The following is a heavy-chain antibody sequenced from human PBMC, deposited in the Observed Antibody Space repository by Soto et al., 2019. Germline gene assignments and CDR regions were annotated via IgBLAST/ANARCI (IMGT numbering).Heavy chain of an antibody. V-gene: IGHV1-69*13. CDR1: GGTFSSYA. Sequence: SVKVSCKASGGTFSSYAISWVRQAPGQGLEWMGGIIPIFGTANYAQKFQGRVTITADESTSTAYMELSSLRSEDTAVYYCARDCSGGSCSTYYYYYGMDVWGQGTTVTVSS. D-gene: IGHD2-15*01. CDR2: IIPIFGTA. J-gene: IGHJ6*02. CDR3: ARDCSGGSCSTYYYYYGMDV.